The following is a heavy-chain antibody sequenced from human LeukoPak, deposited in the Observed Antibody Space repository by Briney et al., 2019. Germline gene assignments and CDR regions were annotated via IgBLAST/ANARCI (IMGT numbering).Heavy chain of an antibody. CDR3: ARQSRWLLKYYFDY. CDR2: IYYSGST. D-gene: IGHD3-22*01. Sequence: PSETLSLTCTVSGGSISSYYWSWIRQPPGKGLEWIGYIYYSGSTNYNPSLKSRVTISVDTSKNQFSLKLSSVTAADTAVYYCARQSRWLLKYYFDYWGQGTLVTVSS. V-gene: IGHV4-59*08. CDR1: GGSISSYY. J-gene: IGHJ4*02.